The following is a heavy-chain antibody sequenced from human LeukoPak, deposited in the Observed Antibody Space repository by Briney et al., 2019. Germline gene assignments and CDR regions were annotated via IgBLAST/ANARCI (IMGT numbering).Heavy chain of an antibody. Sequence: GGSLRLSCAASGFTFSSYAMSWVRQAPGKGLEWVSGISGSYADSVKGRFTISRDNSENTLYLQMNSLRAEDTAVYYCAKHNGDWGFDYWGQGTLVTVSS. D-gene: IGHD4-17*01. V-gene: IGHV3-23*01. CDR1: GFTFSSYA. J-gene: IGHJ4*02. CDR3: AKHNGDWGFDY. CDR2: ISG.